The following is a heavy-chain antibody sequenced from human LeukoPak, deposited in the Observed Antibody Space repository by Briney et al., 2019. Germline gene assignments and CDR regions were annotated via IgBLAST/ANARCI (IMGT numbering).Heavy chain of an antibody. V-gene: IGHV1-18*01. CDR2: ISAYNVNT. Sequence: ASVKVSCKASGYTFTSYGISWVRQAPGQGLEWMGWISAYNVNTNYAQKLQGRVTMTTDTSTSTVYMELRSLRSDDTAVYYCARTIVVVTADYFDYWGQGTLVTVSS. J-gene: IGHJ4*02. CDR3: ARTIVVVTADYFDY. CDR1: GYTFTSYG. D-gene: IGHD2-21*02.